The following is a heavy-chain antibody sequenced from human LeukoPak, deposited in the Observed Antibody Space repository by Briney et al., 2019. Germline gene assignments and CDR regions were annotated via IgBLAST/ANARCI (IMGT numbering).Heavy chain of an antibody. V-gene: IGHV4-59*08. CDR1: GGSISSYY. D-gene: IGHD3-10*01. J-gene: IGHJ4*02. CDR3: ARASLDSENYGRYFDY. CDR2: IYHSGST. Sequence: SETLSLTCTVSGGSISSYYWSWIRQPPGKGLEWIGYIYHSGSTKYNPSLKSRVTISVDTSKNQFSLKLTSVTAADTAVYYCARASLDSENYGRYFDYWGQGTLVTVSS.